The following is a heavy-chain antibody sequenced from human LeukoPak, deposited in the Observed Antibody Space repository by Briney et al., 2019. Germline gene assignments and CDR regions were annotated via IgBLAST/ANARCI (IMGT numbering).Heavy chain of an antibody. CDR1: GGSISNYY. D-gene: IGHD3-10*01. CDR2: IYYSGST. J-gene: IGHJ3*02. Sequence: SETLSLTCTVSGGSISNYYWSWIRQPPGKGLEWIGYIYYSGSTNYNPSLKSRVTISVDTSKNQFSLKLSSVTAADTAVYYCARDRYYGSGSPDAFDIWGQGTMVTVSS. CDR3: ARDRYYGSGSPDAFDI. V-gene: IGHV4-59*01.